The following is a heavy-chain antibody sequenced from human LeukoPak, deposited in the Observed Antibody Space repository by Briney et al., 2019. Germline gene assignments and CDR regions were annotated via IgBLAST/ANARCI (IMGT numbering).Heavy chain of an antibody. CDR1: GYTFTGYY. V-gene: IGHV1-2*02. CDR3: ARRGTVRGNWFDP. Sequence: GASVKVSCKASGYTFTGYYMHWVRQAPGQGLEWMGWINPNSGGTNYAQKFQGRVTMTRDTSISTAYMELSRLRSDDTAVYYCARRGTVRGNWFDPRGQGTLVTVSS. D-gene: IGHD4-17*01. J-gene: IGHJ5*02. CDR2: INPNSGGT.